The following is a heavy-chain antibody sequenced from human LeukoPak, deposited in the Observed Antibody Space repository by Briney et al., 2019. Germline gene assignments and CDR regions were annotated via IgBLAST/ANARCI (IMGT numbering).Heavy chain of an antibody. CDR2: MIPVLNTA. J-gene: IGHJ5*02. V-gene: IGHV1-69*04. Sequence: SVKVSCKASGGTFNNDAISWVRQAPGQGFEWMGQMIPVLNTADYAQKFEGKITISADTSTNTAYMELSSLRSEDTAVYYCASLHCIDACHIRDRWDQGTLVTVSS. CDR1: GGTFNNDA. CDR3: ASLHCIDACHIRDR. D-gene: IGHD2-2*01.